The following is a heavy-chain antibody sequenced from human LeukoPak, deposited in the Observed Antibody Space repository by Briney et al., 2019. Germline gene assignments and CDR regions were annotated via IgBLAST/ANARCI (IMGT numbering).Heavy chain of an antibody. V-gene: IGHV4-39*01. CDR3: ASSNCGGDCYYHYYYGMDV. D-gene: IGHD2-21*02. J-gene: IGHJ6*02. CDR1: GGSISSSRYY. Sequence: PSETLSLTCIVSGGSISSSRYYWGWIRQPPGKGLEWIGSIYYSGSAYYNPSLKSRVAISVDTSKNQFSLRLRSVAAADTAVYYCASSNCGGDCYYHYYYGMDVWGQGTTVTVSS. CDR2: IYYSGSA.